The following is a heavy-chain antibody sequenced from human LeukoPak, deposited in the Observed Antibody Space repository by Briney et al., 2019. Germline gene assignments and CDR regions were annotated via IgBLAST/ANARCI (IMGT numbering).Heavy chain of an antibody. CDR2: IYYSGST. D-gene: IGHD1-20*01. CDR1: GGSISSYY. V-gene: IGHV4-59*01. Sequence: SETLSLTCTVSGGSISSYYWSWIRQPPGKGLEWIGYIYYSGSTNYNPSLKSRVTISVDTSKNQFSLKLSSVTAADTAVYYCARAGHRTRYNWKNYYMDVWGKGTTVTVSS. J-gene: IGHJ6*03. CDR3: ARAGHRTRYNWKNYYMDV.